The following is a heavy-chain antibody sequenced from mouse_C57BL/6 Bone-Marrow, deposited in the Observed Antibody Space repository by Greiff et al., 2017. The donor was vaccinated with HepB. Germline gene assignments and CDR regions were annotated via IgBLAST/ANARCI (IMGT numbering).Heavy chain of an antibody. CDR3: ARNDGSPNYFDY. V-gene: IGHV3-6*01. D-gene: IGHD1-1*01. J-gene: IGHJ2*01. CDR2: ISYDGSN. Sequence: EVKLMESGPGLVKPSQSLSLTCSVTGYSITSGYYWNWIRQFPGNKLEWMGYISYDGSNNYNPSLKNRISITRDTSKNQFFLKLNSVTTEDTATYYCARNDGSPNYFDYWGQGTTLTVSS. CDR1: GYSITSGYY.